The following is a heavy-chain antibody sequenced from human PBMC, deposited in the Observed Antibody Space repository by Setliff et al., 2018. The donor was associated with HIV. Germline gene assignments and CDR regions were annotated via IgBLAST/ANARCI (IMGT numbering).Heavy chain of an antibody. CDR3: ARAAAGNTGPFDL. V-gene: IGHV4-61*02. CDR1: DSGTSY. D-gene: IGHD4-17*01. Sequence: TLSLTCTVSDSGTSYWSWIRQPAGKGLEWIGRVSSRGDTNYNPSLKSRVTMSVDTSKNQFSLKLTSVTASDTAVYYCARAAAGNTGPFDLWGQGSPVTVSS. CDR2: VSSRGDT. J-gene: IGHJ4*02.